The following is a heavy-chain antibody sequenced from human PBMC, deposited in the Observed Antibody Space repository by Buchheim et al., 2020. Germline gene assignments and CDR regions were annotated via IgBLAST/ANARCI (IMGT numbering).Heavy chain of an antibody. CDR2: ISAYNGNT. CDR3: ARDNGDFWSGGNWFDP. J-gene: IGHJ5*02. V-gene: IGHV1-18*01. Sequence: QVQLVQSGAEVKKPGASVTVSCMASGYTFTSYGISWVRQAPGQGLEWMGWISAYNGNTNYAQNLQGRVTLTTDTSTSTAYLELGGLRADDTAVYYCARDNGDFWSGGNWFDPWGQGTL. CDR1: GYTFTSYG. D-gene: IGHD3-3*01.